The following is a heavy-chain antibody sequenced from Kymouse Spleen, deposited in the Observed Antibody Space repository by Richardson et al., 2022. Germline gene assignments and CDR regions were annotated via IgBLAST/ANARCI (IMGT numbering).Heavy chain of an antibody. V-gene: IGHV3-9*01. D-gene: IGHD3-10*01. CDR2: ISWNSGSI. Sequence: EVQLVESGGGLVQPGRSLRLSCAASGFTFDDYAMHWVRQAPGKGLEWVSGISWNSGSIGYADSVKGRFTISRDNAKNSLYLQMNSLRAEDTALYYCAKDIRYYGSGSYPLDAFDIWGQGTMVTVSS. CDR3: AKDIRYYGSGSYPLDAFDI. J-gene: IGHJ3*02. CDR1: GFTFDDYA.